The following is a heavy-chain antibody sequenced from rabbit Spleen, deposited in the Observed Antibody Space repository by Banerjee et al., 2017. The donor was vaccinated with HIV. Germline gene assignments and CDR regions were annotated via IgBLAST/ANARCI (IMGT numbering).Heavy chain of an antibody. CDR2: IDSGSSGFT. Sequence: QSLEESGGDLVKPGASLTLTCTASGVSFSINSYMCWVRQAPGKGLEWIACIDSGSSGFTYYATWAKGRFTVSKTSSTTVTLQMTSLTAADTATYFCARTDITYNYASDLWGPGTLVTVS. CDR1: GVSFSINSY. D-gene: IGHD6-1*01. J-gene: IGHJ4*01. CDR3: ARTDITYNYASDL. V-gene: IGHV1S40*01.